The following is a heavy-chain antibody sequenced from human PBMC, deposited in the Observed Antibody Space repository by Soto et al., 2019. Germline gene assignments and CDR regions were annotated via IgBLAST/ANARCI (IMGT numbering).Heavy chain of an antibody. CDR2: ISYSGNP. D-gene: IGHD6-19*01. V-gene: IGHV4-31*03. J-gene: IGHJ5*02. Sequence: QVQLQESGPGLVKPSQTLSLTCTVSGGSINRGDSSWSWVRPVPGKGLAWIGFISYSGNPHYHPSLESRVTISKDTSKNQFSLRLNSMTAADSAVYYCAREVSPNSRGWYTVLVRWFDPWGQGTLVTVSS. CDR1: GGSINRGDSS. CDR3: AREVSPNSRGWYTVLVRWFDP.